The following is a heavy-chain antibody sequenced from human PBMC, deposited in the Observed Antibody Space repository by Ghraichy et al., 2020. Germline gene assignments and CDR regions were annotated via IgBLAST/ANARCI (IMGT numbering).Heavy chain of an antibody. D-gene: IGHD3-10*01. CDR2: INPDGSIT. Sequence: GESLNISCAGFTLSNYWVHWVRQAPGEGLVWVSRINPDGSITNYADSVKGRFTISRDNAKNTLYLQMNSLRAEDTAVYYCAKDFTGGEDYWGQGTLVTVSS. CDR3: AKDFTGGEDY. J-gene: IGHJ4*02. V-gene: IGHV3-74*01. CDR1: FTLSNYW.